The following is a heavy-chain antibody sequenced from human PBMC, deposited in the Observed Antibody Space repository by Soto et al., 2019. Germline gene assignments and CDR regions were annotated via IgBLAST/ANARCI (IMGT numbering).Heavy chain of an antibody. CDR3: ARNGKWSGTTDY. D-gene: IGHD1-7*01. V-gene: IGHV4-61*01. J-gene: IGHJ4*02. Sequence: PSETLFLTCTVSGGSVSSGSYYWSWIRQPPGKGLEWIGYIYYSGSTNYNPSLKSRVTISVDTSKNQFSLKLSSVTAADTAVYYCARNGKWSGTTDYWGQGTLVTVSS. CDR1: GGSVSSGSYY. CDR2: IYYSGST.